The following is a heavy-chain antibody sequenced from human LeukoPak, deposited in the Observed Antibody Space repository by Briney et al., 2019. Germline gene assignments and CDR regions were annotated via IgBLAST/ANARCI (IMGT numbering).Heavy chain of an antibody. CDR2: IFFGGPT. V-gene: IGHV4-59*01. Sequence: SETLSLTCTVSGASISSYYWSWIRHPPGKGLEWIGYIFFGGPTTNNPSLKSRVTISLDPSKDQFSLKLSSVTAADTAVYYCARVPLGYCSSTSCYNYYYYYGMDVWGQGTTVTVSS. CDR1: GASISSYY. D-gene: IGHD2-2*02. J-gene: IGHJ6*02. CDR3: ARVPLGYCSSTSCYNYYYYYGMDV.